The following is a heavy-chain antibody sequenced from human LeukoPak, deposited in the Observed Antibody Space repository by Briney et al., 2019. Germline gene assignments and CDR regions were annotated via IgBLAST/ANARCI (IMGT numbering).Heavy chain of an antibody. CDR2: IYSGGST. D-gene: IGHD3-10*01. V-gene: IGHV3-66*01. CDR3: ARDSYDGFGELLLDY. Sequence: GGSLRLSCAPSGFTVSSNYMSWVRQAPGKGLEWVSVIYSGGSTYYADSVKGRFTISRDNSKNTLYLQMNSLRAEDTAVYYCARDSYDGFGELLLDYWGQGTLVTVSS. J-gene: IGHJ4*02. CDR1: GFTVSSNY.